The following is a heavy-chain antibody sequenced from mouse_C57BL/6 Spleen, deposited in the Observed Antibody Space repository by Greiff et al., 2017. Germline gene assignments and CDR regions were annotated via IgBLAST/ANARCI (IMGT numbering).Heavy chain of an antibody. V-gene: IGHV1-76*01. J-gene: IGHJ4*01. CDR1: GYTFTDYY. Sequence: QVQLQQSGAELVRPGASVKLSCKASGYTFTDYYINWVKQRPGQGLEWIARIYPGSGNTYYNEKFKGKATLTAEKSSSTAYMQLSSLTSEDSAVYFCAREGIYYAMDYWGQGTSVTVSS. CDR3: AREGIYYAMDY. CDR2: IYPGSGNT.